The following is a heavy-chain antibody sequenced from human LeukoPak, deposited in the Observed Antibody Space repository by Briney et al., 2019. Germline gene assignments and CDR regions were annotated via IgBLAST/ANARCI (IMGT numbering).Heavy chain of an antibody. J-gene: IGHJ4*02. CDR1: GGSTSSYY. V-gene: IGHV4-4*09. CDR2: IHTSGST. CDR3: ASGRWPQLPGY. D-gene: IGHD5-24*01. Sequence: PSETLSLTCTVSGGSTSSYYWNWIRQPPGKGLEWIGYIHTSGSTNYNPSLKSRVTISVDTSKNQFSLKLRSVTAADTAVYSCASGRWPQLPGYWGQGTLVTVSS.